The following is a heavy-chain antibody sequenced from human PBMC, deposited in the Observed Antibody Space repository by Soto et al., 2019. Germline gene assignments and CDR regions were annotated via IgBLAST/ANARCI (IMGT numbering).Heavy chain of an antibody. D-gene: IGHD3-10*02. V-gene: IGHV3-23*01. CDR3: AKMFGEGVIKA. J-gene: IGHJ3*01. Sequence: GGSLRLSCAASGFTFSSYAMSWVRQAPGKGLEWVSAISGSGGSTYYADSVKGRFTISRDNSKNTLYLQMNSLRADDTAVYYCAKMFGEGVIKAWGQGTMVTVSS. CDR1: GFTFSSYA. CDR2: ISGSGGST.